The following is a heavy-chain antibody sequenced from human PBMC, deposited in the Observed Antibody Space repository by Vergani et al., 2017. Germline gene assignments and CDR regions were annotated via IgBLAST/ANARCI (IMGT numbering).Heavy chain of an antibody. CDR3: ARGGDIVVVVAAGWFDP. CDR2: INHSGST. D-gene: IGHD2-15*01. J-gene: IGHJ5*02. Sequence: QLQLQESGPGLVKPSETLSLTCTVSGGSISSSSYYWGWIRQPPGKGLEWIGEINHSGSTNYNPSLQSRVTISVDTSKNQFSLKLSSVTAADTAVYYCARGGDIVVVVAAGWFDPWGQGTLVTVSS. V-gene: IGHV4-39*07. CDR1: GGSISSSSYY.